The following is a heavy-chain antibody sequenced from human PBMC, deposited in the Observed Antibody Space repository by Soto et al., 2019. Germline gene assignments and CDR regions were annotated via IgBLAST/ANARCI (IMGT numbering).Heavy chain of an antibody. J-gene: IGHJ5*02. D-gene: IGHD2-15*01. CDR2: ISYDGSNK. Sequence: GGSLRLSCAASVFTFSSYGMHWVRQAPGKGLEWVAVISYDGSNKYYADSVKGRFTISRDNSKNTLYLQMNSLRAEDTAVYYCAKGYCSGGSCYFPWFDPWGQGTLVTVSS. CDR1: VFTFSSYG. CDR3: AKGYCSGGSCYFPWFDP. V-gene: IGHV3-30*18.